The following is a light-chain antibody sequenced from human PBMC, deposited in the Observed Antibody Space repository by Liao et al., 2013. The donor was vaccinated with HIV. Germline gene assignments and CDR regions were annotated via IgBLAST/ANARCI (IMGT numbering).Light chain of an antibody. CDR1: NIRSKN. V-gene: IGLV3-21*01. Sequence: SYELTQPPSVSVAPGETARFSCGGDNIRSKNVHWYRQKPGQAPVLVIYYDSARPSGIPERFSGSNSGNTATLTISRVEAGDEADYYCQVWDSSSDHYVFGTGTKVTVL. J-gene: IGLJ1*01. CDR2: YDS. CDR3: QVWDSSSDHYV.